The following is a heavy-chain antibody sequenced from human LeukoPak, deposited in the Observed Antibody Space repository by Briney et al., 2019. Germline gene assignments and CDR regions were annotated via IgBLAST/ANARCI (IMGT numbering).Heavy chain of an antibody. V-gene: IGHV4-39*01. CDR2: IYYSGST. D-gene: IGHD3-10*01. Sequence: SETLSLTCTVSGGSISSSSYYWGWIRQPPGKGLEWIGSIYYSGSTYYNPSLKGRVTISVDTSKNQFSLKLSSVTAADTAVYYCARHESLLLWFGETLNWFDPWGREPWSPSPQ. CDR3: ARHESLLLWFGETLNWFDP. CDR1: GGSISSSSYY. J-gene: IGHJ5*02.